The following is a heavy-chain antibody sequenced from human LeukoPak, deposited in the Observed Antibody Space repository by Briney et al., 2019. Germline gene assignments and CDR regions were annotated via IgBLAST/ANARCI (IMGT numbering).Heavy chain of an antibody. CDR2: IYHSGST. V-gene: IGHV4-38-2*02. D-gene: IGHD2-21*01. J-gene: IGHJ4*02. Sequence: SETLSLTCTVSGWSINSGYYWAWIRQPPARGLEWIGSIYHSGSTYYSPSLKSRVTISVDTSKHQFSLKLNSVTAADTAMDSCARATYCGGDCSRAGWIDYWGQGTLVTVSS. CDR3: ARATYCGGDCSRAGWIDY. CDR1: GWSINSGYY.